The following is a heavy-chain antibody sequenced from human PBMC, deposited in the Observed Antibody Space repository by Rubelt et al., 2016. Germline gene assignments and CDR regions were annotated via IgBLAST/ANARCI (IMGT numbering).Heavy chain of an antibody. Sequence: SYGMLWVRQAPGKGLEWVAVIWYDGSNKYYADSVKGRFTISRDNSKNTLYLQMNSLRAEDTAVYYCARYYYGSGSFYYYYYYGMGVWGQGTTVTVSS. J-gene: IGHJ6*02. V-gene: IGHV3-33*01. CDR2: IWYDGSNK. CDR3: ARYYYGSGSFYYYYYYGMGV. D-gene: IGHD3-10*01. CDR1: SYG.